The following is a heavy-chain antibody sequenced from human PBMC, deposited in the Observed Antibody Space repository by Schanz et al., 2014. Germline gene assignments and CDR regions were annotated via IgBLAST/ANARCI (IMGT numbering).Heavy chain of an antibody. Sequence: QVQLVQSGAEVKKPGSSVKVSCKASGGTFSSSTLTWVRQAPGQGLEWMGRIIPILDKTNYAQKFQGRVTMTADKSTSTVYMEVRGLRSEDTAVYYCAKVDRTRYYAMDVWGQGTTVTVSS. CDR2: IIPILDKT. CDR1: GGTFSSST. J-gene: IGHJ6*02. V-gene: IGHV1-69*08. D-gene: IGHD3-9*01. CDR3: AKVDRTRYYAMDV.